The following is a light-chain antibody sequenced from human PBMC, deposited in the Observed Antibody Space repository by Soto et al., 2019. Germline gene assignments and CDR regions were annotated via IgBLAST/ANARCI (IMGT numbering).Light chain of an antibody. CDR2: EVS. Sequence: SARTQPASVSGSPGQWITISCTGTSSDVGGYNYVSWYQQHPGKAPKLMIYEVSNRPSGVSDRFSGSKSGNTASLTISGLQAEDEADYYCSSYTSATTYVFGTGTKVTVL. J-gene: IGLJ1*01. V-gene: IGLV2-14*01. CDR1: SSDVGGYNY. CDR3: SSYTSATTYV.